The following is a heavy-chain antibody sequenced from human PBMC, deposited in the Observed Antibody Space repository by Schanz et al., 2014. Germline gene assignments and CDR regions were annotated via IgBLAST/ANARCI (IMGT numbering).Heavy chain of an antibody. CDR1: GYTFTSYD. J-gene: IGHJ4*02. CDR2: MNPNSGNP. V-gene: IGHV1-8*01. Sequence: QVQLVQSGPEVKKPGASVKVSCTASGYTFTSYDINWVRQAPGQGLEWLGWMNPNSGNPGFAQKFRGRVTMTGNTSMSTAYIELHILTSEDTAVYYCARGRTFDYWGQGTLVTVSS. CDR3: ARGRTFDY.